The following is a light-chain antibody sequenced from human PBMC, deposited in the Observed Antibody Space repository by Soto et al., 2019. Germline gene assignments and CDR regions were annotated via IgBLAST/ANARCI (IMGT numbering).Light chain of an antibody. Sequence: EIVMTQSPATLSVSPGERATLSCRASQSVSSNLAWYQQKPGQAPRLLIYGASTRATGIPARFSGSGSGTEFTLTISIPQSEDFAVYYCQQYNNWPLTFGGGTKVEIK. CDR2: GAS. V-gene: IGKV3-15*01. J-gene: IGKJ4*01. CDR1: QSVSSN. CDR3: QQYNNWPLT.